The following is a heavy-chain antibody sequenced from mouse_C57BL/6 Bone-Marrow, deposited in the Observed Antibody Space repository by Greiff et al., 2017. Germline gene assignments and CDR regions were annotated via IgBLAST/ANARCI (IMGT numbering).Heavy chain of an antibody. CDR1: GFSFNTYA. CDR3: VRHYGGAMDY. V-gene: IGHV10-1*01. D-gene: IGHD1-1*02. CDR2: IRSKSNNYAT. Sequence: EVQLVESGGGLVQPKGSLKLSCAASGFSFNTYAMNWVRQAPGKGLEWVARIRSKSNNYATYYADSVKDRFTISRDDSESMLYLQMNNLKTEDTAMYYCVRHYGGAMDYWGQGTSVTVSS. J-gene: IGHJ4*01.